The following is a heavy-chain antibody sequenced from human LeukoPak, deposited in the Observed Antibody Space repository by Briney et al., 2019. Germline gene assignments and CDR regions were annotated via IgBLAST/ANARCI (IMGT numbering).Heavy chain of an antibody. V-gene: IGHV3-7*05. CDR1: GYSFTSYW. D-gene: IGHD5-24*01. Sequence: GESLKISCKGSGYSFTSYWIGWVRQMPGKGLEWVANIHEDGSDKYYVDSVKGRFTVSRDNAKNSLYLQMNSLRAEDTAVYYCARILRLHTPRAFDIWGQGTMVTVSS. CDR2: IHEDGSDK. J-gene: IGHJ3*02. CDR3: ARILRLHTPRAFDI.